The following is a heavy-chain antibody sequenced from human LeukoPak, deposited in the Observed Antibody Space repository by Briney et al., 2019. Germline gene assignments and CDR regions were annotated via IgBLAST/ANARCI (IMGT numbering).Heavy chain of an antibody. D-gene: IGHD7-27*01. V-gene: IGHV1-2*06. J-gene: IGHJ6*03. CDR3: ARIWGKDYYYYMDV. CDR1: GYTFTGYY. CDR2: INPNSGST. Sequence: ASVKVSCKASGYTFTGYYIHWVRQAPGQGLEWMGRINPNSGSTNYAQKFQGRVTMTRDTSISTAYMELSRLRSDDTAVYYCARIWGKDYYYYMDVWGKGTTVTVSS.